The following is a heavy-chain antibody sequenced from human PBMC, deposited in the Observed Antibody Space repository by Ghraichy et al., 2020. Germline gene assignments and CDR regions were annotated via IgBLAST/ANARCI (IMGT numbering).Heavy chain of an antibody. J-gene: IGHJ6*02. CDR2: INHRGST. CDR3: ARGEMTTVTRGHYYGMDV. D-gene: IGHD4-17*01. Sequence: SETLSLTCAVYGGSFSGYYWSWIRQPPGKGLEWIGDINHRGSTNYNPSLKSRVTILVDTSKNQFSLKLSSVTAADTAVYYCARGEMTTVTRGHYYGMDVWGQGTTVTVSS. CDR1: GGSFSGYY. V-gene: IGHV4-34*01.